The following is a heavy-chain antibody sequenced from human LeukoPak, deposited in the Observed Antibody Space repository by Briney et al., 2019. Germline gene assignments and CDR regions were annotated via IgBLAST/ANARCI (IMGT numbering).Heavy chain of an antibody. J-gene: IGHJ4*02. D-gene: IGHD4-17*01. V-gene: IGHV4-59*08. CDR2: IYYSGST. CDR3: ARVYSHYIRSDFDY. Sequence: PSETLSLTCTASGGSISSYYWSWIRQPPGKGLEWIGYIYYSGSTNYNPSLKSRVTISVDTSKNQFSLKLSSVTAADTAVYYCARVYSHYIRSDFDYWGQGTLVTVSS. CDR1: GGSISSYY.